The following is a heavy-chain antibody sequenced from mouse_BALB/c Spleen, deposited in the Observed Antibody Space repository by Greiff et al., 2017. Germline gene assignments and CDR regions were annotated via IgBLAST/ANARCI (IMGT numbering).Heavy chain of an antibody. CDR1: GFSLTSYG. CDR2: IWAGGST. J-gene: IGHJ4*01. Sequence: VKLMESGPGLVAPSQSLSITCTVSGFSLTSYGVHWVRQPPGKGLEWLGVIWAGGSTNYNSALMSRLSISKDNSKSQVFLKMNSLQTDDTAMYYCAREGLRDYYAMDYWGQGTSVTVSS. V-gene: IGHV2-9*02. CDR3: AREGLRDYYAMDY. D-gene: IGHD2-4*01.